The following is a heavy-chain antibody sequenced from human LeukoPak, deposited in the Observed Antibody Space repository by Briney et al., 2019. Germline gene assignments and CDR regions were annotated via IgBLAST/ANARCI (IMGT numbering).Heavy chain of an antibody. V-gene: IGHV3-7*01. CDR2: INEDGSEK. D-gene: IGHD6-19*01. CDR3: TRDSGRFRLDY. Sequence: GGSLRLSCAASGFTFSSSWMNWVRQAPGKGLEWVASINEDGSEKYYVDSVKGRFTVSRDNAKNSLYLQMNSLRVEDTAVYYCTRDSGRFRLDYWGQGILVTVSS. J-gene: IGHJ4*02. CDR1: GFTFSSSW.